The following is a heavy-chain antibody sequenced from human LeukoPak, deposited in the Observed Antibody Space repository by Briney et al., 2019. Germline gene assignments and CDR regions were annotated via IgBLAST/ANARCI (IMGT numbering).Heavy chain of an antibody. CDR1: GFIFGNFW. CDR2: IQQDGSEK. D-gene: IGHD3-10*01. Sequence: PGGSLRLSCAASGFIFGNFWMSWVRQLPGKGLEWVANIQQDGSEKYFVDSVKGRFTISRDNAQNSLYLQMNSLTAEDTAVYYCARERKSGWLSRTYNFDSWGQGTLVTVSS. V-gene: IGHV3-7*01. J-gene: IGHJ4*02. CDR3: ARERKSGWLSRTYNFDS.